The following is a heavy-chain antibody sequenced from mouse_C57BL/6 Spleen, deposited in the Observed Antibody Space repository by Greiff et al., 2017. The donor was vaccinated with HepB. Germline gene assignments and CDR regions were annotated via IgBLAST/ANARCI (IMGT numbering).Heavy chain of an antibody. CDR2: ISSGGDYI. Sequence: EVNVVESGEGLVKPGGSLKLSCAASGFTFSSYAMSWVRQTPEKRLEWVAYISSGGDYIYYADTVKGRFTISRDNARDTLYLQMSSLKSEDTAMYYCTRDSSGYWFAYWGQGTLVTGYA. J-gene: IGHJ3*01. CDR1: GFTFSSYA. D-gene: IGHD3-2*02. CDR3: TRDSSGYWFAY. V-gene: IGHV5-9-1*02.